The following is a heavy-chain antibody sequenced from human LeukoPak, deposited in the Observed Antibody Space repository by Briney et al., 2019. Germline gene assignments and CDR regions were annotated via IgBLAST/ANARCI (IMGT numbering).Heavy chain of an antibody. CDR2: ISSSSNYI. CDR1: RFTFSSYS. Sequence: GSLRLSCEASRFTFSSYSMNWVRQAPGKGLEWVSSISSSSNYIYYADSVKGRFTISRDNAKSSLYLQMNSLRAEDTAVYYCARGDYYDSSGYYRPNNFDYWGQGTLVTVSS. J-gene: IGHJ4*02. D-gene: IGHD3-22*01. V-gene: IGHV3-21*01. CDR3: ARGDYYDSSGYYRPNNFDY.